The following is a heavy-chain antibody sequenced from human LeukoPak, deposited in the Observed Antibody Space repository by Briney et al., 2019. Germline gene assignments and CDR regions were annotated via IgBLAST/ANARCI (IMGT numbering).Heavy chain of an antibody. D-gene: IGHD3-22*01. V-gene: IGHV1-2*06. CDR2: INPNSGGT. Sequence: ASVKVSCKASGYTFTGYYMHWVRQAPGQGLEWMGRINPNSGGTNYAQKFQGRVTMTRDTSISTAYMELSRLRSDDTAVYYCASGRDYYDSSGPMGDWGQGTLVTVSS. CDR1: GYTFTGYY. CDR3: ASGRDYYDSSGPMGD. J-gene: IGHJ4*02.